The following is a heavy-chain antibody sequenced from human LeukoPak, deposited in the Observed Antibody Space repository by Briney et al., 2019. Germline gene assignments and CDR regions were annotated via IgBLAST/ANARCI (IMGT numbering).Heavy chain of an antibody. CDR1: GGSISCYY. J-gene: IGHJ3*02. V-gene: IGHV4-4*07. Sequence: SETLSLPCTVWGGSISCYYWIWIRQPAGKGLEWIWRIYTIGSNNCNPSLKSRVTMSVDTNKNQFSLKLSSVTAADTAVYYCARYDAVDIWGQGTMVTVSS. CDR2: IYTIGSN. CDR3: ARYDAVDI.